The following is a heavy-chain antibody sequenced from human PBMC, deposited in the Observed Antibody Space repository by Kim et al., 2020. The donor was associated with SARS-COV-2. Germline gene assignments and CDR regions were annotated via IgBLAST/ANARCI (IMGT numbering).Heavy chain of an antibody. Sequence: SETLSLTCSVSGGSISSYYWSWIRQPPGKGLEWIGYIYYSGSTNYNPSLKSRVTISVDTSKNQFSLKLSSVTAADTAVYYCARVSPTFPVAALDYWGQGTLVTVSS. CDR2: IYYSGST. CDR1: GGSISSYY. J-gene: IGHJ4*02. V-gene: IGHV4-59*01. D-gene: IGHD2-15*01. CDR3: ARVSPTFPVAALDY.